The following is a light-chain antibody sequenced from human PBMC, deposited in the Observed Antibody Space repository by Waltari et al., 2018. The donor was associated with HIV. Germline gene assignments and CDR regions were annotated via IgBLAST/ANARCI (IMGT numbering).Light chain of an antibody. Sequence: QSFLTQPPSASGTPGRRVVISCSGNTSNVGSNPVNWYRQVPGTAPKLLMFSNKQRPSGVTGRFSGSKSGTSASLAIKGLQSEDEADYYCAARDDSLNVWVFGGGTKLTVL. CDR3: AARDDSLNVWV. CDR2: SNK. V-gene: IGLV1-44*01. J-gene: IGLJ3*02. CDR1: TSNVGSNP.